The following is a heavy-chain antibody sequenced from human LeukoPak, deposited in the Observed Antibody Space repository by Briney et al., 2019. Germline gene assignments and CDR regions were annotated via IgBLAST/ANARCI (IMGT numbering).Heavy chain of an antibody. J-gene: IGHJ4*02. V-gene: IGHV3-23*01. D-gene: IGHD6-19*01. CDR2: ISGSGGNT. Sequence: GGSLRLSCAASGFTFSSYAMSWVRQAPGKGLEWVSAISGSGGNTYYADSVKGRFTISRDNSKNTLYLQMTSLRAEDTAVYYCTRVKVAGSSDYWGQGTLVTVSS. CDR1: GFTFSSYA. CDR3: TRVKVAGSSDY.